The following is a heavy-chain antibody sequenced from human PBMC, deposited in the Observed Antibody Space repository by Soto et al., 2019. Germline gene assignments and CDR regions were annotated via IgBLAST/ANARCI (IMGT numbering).Heavy chain of an antibody. CDR1: GYTFTSYA. J-gene: IGHJ3*02. Sequence: QVQLVQSGAEVKKPGASVKVSCKASGYTFTSYAMHWVRQAPGQRLEWMGWINAGNGNTKYSQKFQGRVTITRDTSASTAYMELSSLRSEDTAVYYCARDSVSIAEAGTSGLSDAFDIWGQGTMVTVSS. CDR3: ARDSVSIAEAGTSGLSDAFDI. CDR2: INAGNGNT. D-gene: IGHD6-13*01. V-gene: IGHV1-3*01.